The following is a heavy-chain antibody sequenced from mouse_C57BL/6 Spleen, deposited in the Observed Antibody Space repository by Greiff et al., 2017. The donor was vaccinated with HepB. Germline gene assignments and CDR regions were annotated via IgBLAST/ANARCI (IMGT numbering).Heavy chain of an antibody. J-gene: IGHJ3*01. CDR3: AAYGNYHTWFAY. V-gene: IGHV1-22*01. D-gene: IGHD2-1*01. Sequence: EVQLQQSGPELVKPGASVKMSCKASGYTFTDYNMHWVKQSHGKSLEWIGYINPNNGGTSYNQKFKGKATLTVNKSSSTAYMELRSLTSEDSAVYYGAAYGNYHTWFAYWGQGTLVTVSA. CDR2: INPNNGGT. CDR1: GYTFTDYN.